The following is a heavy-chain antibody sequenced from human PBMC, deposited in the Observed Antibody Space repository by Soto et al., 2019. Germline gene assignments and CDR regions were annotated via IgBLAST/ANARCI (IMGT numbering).Heavy chain of an antibody. CDR2: ISSSAGTT. Sequence: EVLLLESGGGLVQPGGSLRLSCAASGFTFSFYPMSWVRQAPGKGLEWVSGISSSAGTTYYEDPVKGRFTISRDNSKNKLNLQVASLRAEDTAVYYCANWGNSGSDFWGQGTLVTVSS. CDR1: GFTFSFYP. V-gene: IGHV3-23*01. CDR3: ANWGNSGSDF. D-gene: IGHD2-15*01. J-gene: IGHJ4*02.